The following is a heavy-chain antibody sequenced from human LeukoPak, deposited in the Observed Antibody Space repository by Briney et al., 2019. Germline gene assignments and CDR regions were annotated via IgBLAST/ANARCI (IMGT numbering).Heavy chain of an antibody. CDR3: ARDRAIAVAGNYYYYGMDV. CDR1: GGTFSSYA. V-gene: IGHV1-69*04. CDR2: IIPILGIA. J-gene: IGHJ6*02. D-gene: IGHD6-19*01. Sequence: GSSVKVSCKASGGTFSSYAISWVRQAPGQGLEWMGRIIPILGIANYAQKFQGRVTITADKSTSTAYMELSSLRSEDTAVYYCARDRAIAVAGNYYYYGMDVWGRGTTVTVSS.